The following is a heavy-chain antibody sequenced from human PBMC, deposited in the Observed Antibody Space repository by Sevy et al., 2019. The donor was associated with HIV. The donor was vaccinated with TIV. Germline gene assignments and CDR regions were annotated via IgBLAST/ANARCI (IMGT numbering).Heavy chain of an antibody. D-gene: IGHD2-15*01. J-gene: IGHJ4*02. Sequence: GGSLRLSCAASGFPFNDHAMHWVRQVPGKGLEWVSGISWNSRNIGYADSVKGRFTISRDNARHFVYLEMNSLRPEDTAVYYCAKDLFSGSGGSPRCLDYWGQGTLVTVSS. V-gene: IGHV3-9*01. CDR3: AKDLFSGSGGSPRCLDY. CDR1: GFPFNDHA. CDR2: ISWNSRNI.